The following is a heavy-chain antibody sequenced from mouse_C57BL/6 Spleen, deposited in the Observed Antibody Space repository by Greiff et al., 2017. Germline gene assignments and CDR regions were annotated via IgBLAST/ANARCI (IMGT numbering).Heavy chain of an antibody. J-gene: IGHJ2*01. CDR2: ISYDGSN. V-gene: IGHV3-6*01. D-gene: IGHD4-1*01. CDR3: ARRANWDPGYYFDY. CDR1: GYSITSGYY. Sequence: EVQLQESGPGLVKPSQSLSLTCSVTGYSITSGYYWNWIRQFPGNKLEWMGYISYDGSNNYNPSLKNRISITRDTSKNQFFLKLNSVTTEDTATYYCARRANWDPGYYFDYWGQGTTLTVSS.